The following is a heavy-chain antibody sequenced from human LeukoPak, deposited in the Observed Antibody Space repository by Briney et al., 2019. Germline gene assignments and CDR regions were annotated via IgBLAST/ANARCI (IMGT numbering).Heavy chain of an antibody. D-gene: IGHD3-3*01. J-gene: IGHJ4*02. Sequence: GWSLRLSCAASGFTFSSYAMSWVRQAPGKGLEWVSSISSRSSSIYYADSVKGRFTISRDNAKNSLYLQMNSLRAEDTAVYWCARDYIAYDPLDYWGQGTLVTVSS. CDR1: GFTFSSYA. CDR2: ISSRSSSI. CDR3: ARDYIAYDPLDY. V-gene: IGHV3-21*01.